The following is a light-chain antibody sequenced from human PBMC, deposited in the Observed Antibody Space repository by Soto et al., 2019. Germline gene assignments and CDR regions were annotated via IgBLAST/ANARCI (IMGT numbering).Light chain of an antibody. CDR3: QQYNKWPLT. J-gene: IGKJ1*01. Sequence: EIVMTQSPATLSVSPGERATLSCRASQSVSSDLAWYQQKPGQSPRLLLYGASTRATGIPARFSGGGSGTKFTLTIPSLQSEDFAVYYCQQYNKWPLTFGQGT. CDR2: GAS. V-gene: IGKV3-15*01. CDR1: QSVSSD.